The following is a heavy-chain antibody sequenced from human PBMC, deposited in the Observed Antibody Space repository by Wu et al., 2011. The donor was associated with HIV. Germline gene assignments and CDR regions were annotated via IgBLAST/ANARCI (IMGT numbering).Heavy chain of an antibody. Sequence: EAHLEQSGAEVKKPGTTVKISCKVSGYSFIDYYMHWVRQAPGGGLEWLGIINPEDGDTLYAEKFQGRLTLTADTSTYTAHLELSNLKSEDTAIYFCASLQQIVPDYEDTSGLDAFDVWGQGYFGHSLF. J-gene: IGHJ3*01. CDR2: INPEDGDT. CDR3: ASLQQIVPDYEDTSGLDAFDV. D-gene: IGHD3-22*01. V-gene: IGHV1-69-2*01. CDR1: GYSFIDYY.